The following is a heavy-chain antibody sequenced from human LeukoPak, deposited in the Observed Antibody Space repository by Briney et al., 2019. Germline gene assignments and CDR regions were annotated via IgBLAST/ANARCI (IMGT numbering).Heavy chain of an antibody. CDR3: AGTMVRGVIRYFDY. J-gene: IGHJ4*02. CDR2: IYYSGST. V-gene: IGHV4-39*07. CDR1: GGSISSSSYY. D-gene: IGHD3-10*01. Sequence: PSETLSLTCTVSGGSISSSSYYWGWIRQPPGKGLEWIGSIYYSGSTYYNPSLKSRVTISVDTSKNQFSLKLSSVTTADTAVYYCAGTMVRGVIRYFDYWGQGTLVTVSS.